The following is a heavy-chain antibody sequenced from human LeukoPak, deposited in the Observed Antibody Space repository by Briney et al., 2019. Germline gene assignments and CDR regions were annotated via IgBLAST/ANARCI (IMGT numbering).Heavy chain of an antibody. J-gene: IGHJ4*02. D-gene: IGHD1-20*01. Sequence: GGSLRLSCAASGFTFSSYSMNWVRQAPGKGLEWVSYISSSSTIYYADSVKGRFTISRDNAKNSLYLQMNSLRDEDTAVYYCARDARYITGTTLGYFDYWGQGTLVTVSS. CDR2: ISSSSTI. CDR3: ARDARYITGTTLGYFDY. CDR1: GFTFSSYS. V-gene: IGHV3-48*02.